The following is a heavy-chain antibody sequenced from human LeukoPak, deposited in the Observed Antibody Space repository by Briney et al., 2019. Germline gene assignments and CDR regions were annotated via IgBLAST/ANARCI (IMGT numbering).Heavy chain of an antibody. CDR1: GYTFTSYD. J-gene: IGHJ4*02. D-gene: IGHD3-3*01. Sequence: ASVKVSCKASGYTFTSYDINWVRQATGQGLEWMGWMNPNSGNTGYAQKFQGRVTMTRNTSISTAYMELSSLRSEDTAVYYCARTSRITIFGVVSPHMFTFGYWGQGTLVTVSS. CDR2: MNPNSGNT. CDR3: ARTSRITIFGVVSPHMFTFGY. V-gene: IGHV1-8*01.